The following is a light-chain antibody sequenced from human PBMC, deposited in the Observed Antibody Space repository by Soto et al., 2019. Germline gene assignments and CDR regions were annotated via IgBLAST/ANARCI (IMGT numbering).Light chain of an antibody. CDR2: EVS. CDR3: VQNTQPRLT. J-gene: IGKJ4*01. CDR1: HSLLHSDGKTY. Sequence: DIVMTQTPLSLSVTPGQSASISCKSSHSLLHSDGKTYLYWYLQKPGQPPQPLIYEVSNRFSGVPDRFGGSGSGTDFTLEVSRVEAEDVGVYYCVQNTQPRLTFGGGTKVEIK. V-gene: IGKV2D-29*01.